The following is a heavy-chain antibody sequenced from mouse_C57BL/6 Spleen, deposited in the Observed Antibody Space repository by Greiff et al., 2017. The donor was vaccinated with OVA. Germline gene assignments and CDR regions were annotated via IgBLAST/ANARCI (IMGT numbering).Heavy chain of an antibody. Sequence: QVQLQQPGAELVRPGSSVKLSCKASGYTFTSYWMDWVKQRPGQGLEWIGNIYPSDSDTPYNQKFKDKATLTVDKSSSTAYMQLSSLTSEDSAVYYCARGGYGSSLGYFEVWGTGTTVTVSS. J-gene: IGHJ1*03. CDR3: ARGGYGSSLGYFEV. CDR1: GYTFTSYW. D-gene: IGHD1-1*01. CDR2: IYPSDSDT. V-gene: IGHV1-61*01.